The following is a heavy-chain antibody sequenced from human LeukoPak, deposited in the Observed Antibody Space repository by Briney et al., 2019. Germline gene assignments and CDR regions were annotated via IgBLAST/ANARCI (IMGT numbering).Heavy chain of an antibody. D-gene: IGHD6-13*01. J-gene: IGHJ4*02. CDR3: ARRGIAALDHTFGY. CDR1: GFTFSSYE. Sequence: GGSLRLSCAASGFTFSSYEMDWVRQAPGKGLEWVSYISSGGSTIYYADSVKGRFTISRDNAKNSLYLQMNSLRAEDTAVYFCARRGIAALDHTFGYWGQGTLVTVSS. CDR2: ISSGGSTI. V-gene: IGHV3-48*03.